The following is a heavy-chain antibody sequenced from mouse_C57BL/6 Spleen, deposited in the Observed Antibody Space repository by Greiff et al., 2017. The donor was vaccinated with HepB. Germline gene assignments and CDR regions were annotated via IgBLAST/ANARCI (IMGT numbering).Heavy chain of an antibody. V-gene: IGHV1-81*01. CDR2: IYPRSGNT. J-gene: IGHJ4*01. CDR1: GYTFTSYG. D-gene: IGHD2-5*01. CDR3: ARIHYSNYEDAMDY. Sequence: VQLQQSGAELARPGASVKLSCKASGYTFTSYGISWVKQRTGQGLEWIGEIYPRSGNTYYNEKFKGKATLTADKSSSTAYMELRSLTSEDSAVYFSARIHYSNYEDAMDYWGQGTSVTVSS.